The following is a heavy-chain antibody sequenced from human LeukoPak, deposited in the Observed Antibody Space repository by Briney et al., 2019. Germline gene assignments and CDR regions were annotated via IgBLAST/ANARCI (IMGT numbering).Heavy chain of an antibody. J-gene: IGHJ4*02. Sequence: GGSLRLSCTASGFTFSSYSMNWVRQAPGKGLEWVSYISSGGRTIYYSDSVRGRFTISRDNAKNSLFLQMNSLRAEDTAVYYCARGILSIDYWGQGTLVTVSS. CDR3: ARGILSIDY. D-gene: IGHD3-10*01. CDR2: ISSGGRTI. CDR1: GFTFSSYS. V-gene: IGHV3-48*01.